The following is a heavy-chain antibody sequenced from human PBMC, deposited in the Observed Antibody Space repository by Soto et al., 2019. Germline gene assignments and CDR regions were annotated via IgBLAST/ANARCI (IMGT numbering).Heavy chain of an antibody. D-gene: IGHD1-7*01. Sequence: PSETLSLTCTVSGGSVSIGDYSWTWIRQPPGKGLEWIGYIFYTGNTNYSPSLKSRVTMSVDRSRNQFSLGLSSVTAADTAVYYCARDWELRRMDVWGQGTTVTVSS. CDR1: GGSVSIGDYS. CDR2: IFYTGNT. V-gene: IGHV4-61*08. CDR3: ARDWELRRMDV. J-gene: IGHJ6*02.